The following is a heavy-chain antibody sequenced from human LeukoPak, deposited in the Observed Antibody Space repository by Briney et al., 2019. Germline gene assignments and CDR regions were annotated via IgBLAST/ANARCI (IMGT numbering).Heavy chain of an antibody. V-gene: IGHV3-23*01. Sequence: GGSLPHSCVASGFTFSSYVMTWVRQAPGKGLEWVSTITGSASTTYYADSVKGRFTISRDNSKNTLSLQLNSLRAVDTAVYYCARARVWSGHFYSYYREVWGRGTAVTVSS. CDR1: GFTFSSYV. J-gene: IGHJ6*03. CDR2: ITGSASTT. CDR3: ARARVWSGHFYSYYREV. D-gene: IGHD3-3*01.